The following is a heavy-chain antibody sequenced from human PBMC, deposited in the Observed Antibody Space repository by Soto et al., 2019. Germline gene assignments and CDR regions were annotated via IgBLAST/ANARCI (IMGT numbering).Heavy chain of an antibody. J-gene: IGHJ4*01. V-gene: IGHV1-2*02. CDR1: GYSFTGYY. CDR2: INPDSGAT. Sequence: ASVKVSCKASGYSFTGYYIHWVRQAPGQGLEWMGWINPDSGATNYAQNFQGRVTLTSDTSISTASMDLTSLTSDDTAVYYCARGYYGTGGYPFPYFDYWGHGTLVTLSS. D-gene: IGHD3-22*01. CDR3: ARGYYGTGGYPFPYFDY.